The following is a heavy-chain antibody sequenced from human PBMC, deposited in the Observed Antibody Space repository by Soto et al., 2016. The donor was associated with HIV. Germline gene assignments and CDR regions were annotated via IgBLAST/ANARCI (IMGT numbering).Heavy chain of an antibody. V-gene: IGHV1-8*01. J-gene: IGHJ6*03. CDR3: ARGALQVWHGNFYYYYYMDV. CDR1: GYTFPNYD. CDR2: INPKSGNT. Sequence: QVQLVQSGPEVKKPGASVRVSCETSGYTFPNYDINWVRQAPGKGLEWMGWINPKSGNTGYAHKFQARISISRDTSITAAYMELKNLTSEDTAVYYCARGALQVWHGNFYYYYYMDVWGKGTTVTVSS. D-gene: IGHD3-16*01.